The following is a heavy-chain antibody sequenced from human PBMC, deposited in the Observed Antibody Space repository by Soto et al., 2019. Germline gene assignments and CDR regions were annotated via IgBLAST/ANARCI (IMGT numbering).Heavy chain of an antibody. CDR1: GFKFDDYA. J-gene: IGHJ6*02. CDR3: AKDCIAVAGFNGMDV. V-gene: IGHV3-9*01. Sequence: EVQLVESGGGLVQPGRSLRLSCAASGFKFDDYAMHWVRQAPGKGLEWVAGISWDSGGIVYADSVKGRFTISRDNVKRSLSLQMNSLRAADTAFYYCAKDCIAVAGFNGMDVWGQGTTVTVSS. D-gene: IGHD6-19*01. CDR2: ISWDSGGI.